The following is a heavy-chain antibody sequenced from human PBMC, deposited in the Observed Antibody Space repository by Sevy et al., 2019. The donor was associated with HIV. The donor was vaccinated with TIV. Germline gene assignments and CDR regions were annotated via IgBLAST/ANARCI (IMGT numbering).Heavy chain of an antibody. D-gene: IGHD2-15*01. V-gene: IGHV3-30*18. CDR3: AKGSRATGSAFDV. J-gene: IGHJ3*01. CDR1: GFTFSSYG. CDR2: VSYDGSHN. Sequence: GGSLRLSCAVSGFTFSSYGMHWVRQAPGKGLEWVAVVSYDGSHNYYGESVKGRFTISRDNSKNTVSLQMNSLRDEDTAVYYCAKGSRATGSAFDVWGQGTIVTVSS.